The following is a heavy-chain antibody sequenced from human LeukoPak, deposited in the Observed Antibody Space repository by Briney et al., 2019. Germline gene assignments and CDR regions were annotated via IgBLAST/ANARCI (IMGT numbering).Heavy chain of an antibody. CDR2: IYYSGST. J-gene: IGHJ4*02. Sequence: SETPSLTCTVSGGSISSSSYYWGWIRQSPGKGLGWIGSIYYSGSTYYNPSLKSRVTISVDTSKNQFSLKLSSVTAADTAVYYCARHFGSSSWYLPQYPIDYWGQGTLVTVSS. CDR3: ARHFGSSSWYLPQYPIDY. D-gene: IGHD6-13*01. CDR1: GGSISSSSYY. V-gene: IGHV4-39*01.